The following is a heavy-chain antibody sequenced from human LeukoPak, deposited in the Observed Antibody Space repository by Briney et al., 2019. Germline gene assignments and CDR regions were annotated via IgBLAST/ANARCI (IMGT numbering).Heavy chain of an antibody. D-gene: IGHD2-21*02. J-gene: IGHJ3*02. V-gene: IGHV4-30-2*01. CDR1: GASISSGGYS. CDR3: ASSYCDGDCYTDPFNI. CDR2: IYQSGST. Sequence: SQTLSLTCAVSGASISSGGYSWSWIRQPPGKGLEWIGYIYQSGSTYYNPSLESRVTLSVDRSETQFSLKLRSVTAADTAVYYCASSYCDGDCYTDPFNIWGQGTMVTVSS.